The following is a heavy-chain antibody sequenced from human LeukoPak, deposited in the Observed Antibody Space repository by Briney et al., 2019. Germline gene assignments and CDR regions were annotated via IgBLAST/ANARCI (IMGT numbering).Heavy chain of an antibody. D-gene: IGHD6-25*01. J-gene: IGHJ4*02. Sequence: SGGSLRLSCAASGFTFSSHSMNWVRQAPGKGLEWVSSISSSTTYIYYADSVKGRFTISRDNAKNSLNLQMNSLRAEDTAVYYCARDGNIAACDYWGQGTLVTVSS. CDR3: ARDGNIAACDY. CDR1: GFTFSSHS. V-gene: IGHV3-21*01. CDR2: ISSSTTYI.